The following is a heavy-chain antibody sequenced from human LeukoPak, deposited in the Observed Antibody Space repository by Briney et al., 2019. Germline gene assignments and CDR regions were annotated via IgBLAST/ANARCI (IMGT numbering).Heavy chain of an antibody. Sequence: GGSLRLSCAASGFTFSSYWMSWVRQAPGKGLEWVANIKEDGSEKYYVDYVKGRFIISRDNAKNSLYVQMNSLRAEDTAVYYCARLPLTARRHFDFWGQGTQVTVSS. CDR2: IKEDGSEK. V-gene: IGHV3-7*05. J-gene: IGHJ4*02. D-gene: IGHD5-18*01. CDR1: GFTFSSYW. CDR3: ARLPLTARRHFDF.